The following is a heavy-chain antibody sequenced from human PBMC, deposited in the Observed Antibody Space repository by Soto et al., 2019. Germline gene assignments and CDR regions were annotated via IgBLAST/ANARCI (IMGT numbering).Heavy chain of an antibody. CDR2: IYHSGST. CDR3: ARCIAAAATGVLAYYYYGMDV. V-gene: IGHV4-38-2*01. J-gene: IGHJ6*02. CDR1: GYSISSGYY. Sequence: SETLSLTCAVSGYSISSGYYWGWIRQLPGKGLEWIGSIYHSGSTYYNPSLKSRVTISVDTSKNQFSLKLSSVTAADTAVYYCARCIAAAATGVLAYYYYGMDVWGQGTTVTVSS. D-gene: IGHD6-13*01.